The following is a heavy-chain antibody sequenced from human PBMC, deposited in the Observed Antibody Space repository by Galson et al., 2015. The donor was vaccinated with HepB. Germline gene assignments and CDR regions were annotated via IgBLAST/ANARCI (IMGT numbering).Heavy chain of an antibody. V-gene: IGHV3-7*03. J-gene: IGHJ3*02. CDR2: IKQDGSEK. CDR1: GFNFSSAR. D-gene: IGHD1-14*01. Sequence: SLRFPCAGCGFNFSSARMRGVRQAPGKGLEWVANIKQDGSEKYYVDSVKGRFTISRYNAKNSLYLQMNSLRAEDTAVYYCARDAERGAFDIWGQGTMVTVSS. CDR3: ARDAERGAFDI.